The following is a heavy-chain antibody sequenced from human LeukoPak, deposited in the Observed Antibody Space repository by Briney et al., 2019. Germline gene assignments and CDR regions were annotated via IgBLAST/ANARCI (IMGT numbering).Heavy chain of an antibody. D-gene: IGHD6-6*01. J-gene: IGHJ4*02. CDR3: VKDACIAARPWYFDS. V-gene: IGHV3-9*01. Sequence: GGSLRLSCAASGFTFDDYGLHGVRQVPGKGLEWVSGINYQSARFDADSVKGRFTISRDNAKNLLYLLMDSLRPEDSALYYCVKDACIAARPWYFDSWGQGTQVIVSS. CDR2: INYQSARF. CDR1: GFTFDDYG.